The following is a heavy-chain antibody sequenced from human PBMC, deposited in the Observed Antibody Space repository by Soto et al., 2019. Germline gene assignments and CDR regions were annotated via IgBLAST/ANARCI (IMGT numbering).Heavy chain of an antibody. Sequence: PSETLSLTSTVSGGSINTFDWSWVRQPAGKGLEWIGRIFSSGSTSFNPSLESRVAMSVDTSKNHFSLNLSSVTAADMAVYYCAREGSYSAYNFAHGIQLWSFDFWGQGALVTVSS. V-gene: IGHV4-4*07. D-gene: IGHD5-12*01. CDR3: AREGSYSAYNFAHGIQLWSFDF. CDR2: IFSSGST. J-gene: IGHJ4*02. CDR1: GGSINTFD.